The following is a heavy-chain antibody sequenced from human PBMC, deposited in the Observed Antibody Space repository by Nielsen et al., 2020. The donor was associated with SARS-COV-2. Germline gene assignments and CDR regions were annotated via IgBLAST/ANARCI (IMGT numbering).Heavy chain of an antibody. J-gene: IGHJ4*02. V-gene: IGHV3-7*03. CDR1: GFIFSTYW. D-gene: IGHD3-10*02. Sequence: GGSLRLSCAASGFIFSTYWMSWVRQAPGKGLEWVANIKQDGSERYYVDSVKGRFTISRDNAKNSLYLQMNSLTAEDTAVYYCAKVFGNVCPYNWGQGTLVTVSS. CDR3: AKVFGNVCPYN. CDR2: IKQDGSER.